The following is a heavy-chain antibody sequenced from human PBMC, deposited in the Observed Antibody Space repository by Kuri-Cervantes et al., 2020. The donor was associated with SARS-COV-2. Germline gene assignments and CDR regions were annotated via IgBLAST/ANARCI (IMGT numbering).Heavy chain of an antibody. Sequence: SETLSLTCTVSGGSISRHYWSWIRQPPGKGLEWIGYIYYGGSTNYNPSLKNRVTISIDTSKYQFSLMLSSMTAADTAVYYCASQVTIFGVEYDAFDIWGQGTTVTVSS. V-gene: IGHV4-59*11. J-gene: IGHJ3*02. CDR2: IYYGGST. CDR1: GGSISRHY. CDR3: ASQVTIFGVEYDAFDI. D-gene: IGHD3-3*01.